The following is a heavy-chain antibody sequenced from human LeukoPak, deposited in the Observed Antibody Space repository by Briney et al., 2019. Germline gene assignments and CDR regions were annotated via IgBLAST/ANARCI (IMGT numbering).Heavy chain of an antibody. CDR3: ARRGIWDLQIGNWFDP. J-gene: IGHJ5*02. D-gene: IGHD3-16*01. CDR2: IYYSGST. Sequence: SSETLSLTCSVSGASISSSGYYWGWIRQPPGKGLEWIGSIYYSGSTYYNPSLKSRVTISVDTSKNQYSLRLTSVPAADTAVYYCARRGIWDLQIGNWFDPWGQGILVTVSS. V-gene: IGHV4-39*01. CDR1: GASISSSGYY.